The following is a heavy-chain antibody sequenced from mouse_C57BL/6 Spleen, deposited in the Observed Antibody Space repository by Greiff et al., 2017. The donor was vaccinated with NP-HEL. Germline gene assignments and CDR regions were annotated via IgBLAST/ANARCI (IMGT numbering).Heavy chain of an antibody. Sequence: EVQGVESGGGLVKPGGSLKLSCAASGFTFSDYGMHWVRQAPEKGLEWVAYISSGSSTIYYADTVKGRFTISRDNAKNTLFLQMTSLRSEDTAMYYCARQGKIYYYGKAYWGQGTLVTVSA. CDR3: ARQGKIYYYGKAY. V-gene: IGHV5-17*01. CDR2: ISSGSSTI. J-gene: IGHJ3*01. CDR1: GFTFSDYG. D-gene: IGHD1-1*01.